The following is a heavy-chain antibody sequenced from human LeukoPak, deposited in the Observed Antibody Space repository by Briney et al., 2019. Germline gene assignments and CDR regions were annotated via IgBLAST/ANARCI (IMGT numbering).Heavy chain of an antibody. CDR1: GFTFSNYA. D-gene: IGHD6-13*01. J-gene: IGHJ3*02. CDR3: ARAIRAPGTPENAFDI. CDR2: ISRDGTDK. V-gene: IGHV3-30*04. Sequence: GGSLRLSCAASGFTFSNYAMHWVRQAPGEGLEWVAVISRDGTDKYYADSVKGRLTISRDNSQSTLYLHMNSLSTEDAALYYCARAIRAPGTPENAFDIWGQGTMVTVSS.